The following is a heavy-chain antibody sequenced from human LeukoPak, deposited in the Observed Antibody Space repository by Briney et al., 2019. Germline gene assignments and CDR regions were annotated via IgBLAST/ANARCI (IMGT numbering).Heavy chain of an antibody. Sequence: SETLSLTRTVSGGSISSYYWSWIRQPPGKGLEWIGYIYYSGSTNYNPSLKSRVTISVDTSKNQFSLRLRSVTAADTAVYYCARVTGYMIEDYFDYWGQGTLVTVSS. CDR1: GGSISSYY. J-gene: IGHJ4*02. V-gene: IGHV4-59*01. CDR2: IYYSGST. CDR3: ARVTGYMIEDYFDY. D-gene: IGHD3-22*01.